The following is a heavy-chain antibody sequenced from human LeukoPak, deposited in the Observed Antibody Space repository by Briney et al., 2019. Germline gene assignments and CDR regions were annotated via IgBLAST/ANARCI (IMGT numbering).Heavy chain of an antibody. D-gene: IGHD1-26*01. J-gene: IGHJ4*02. CDR2: ISYDGSNK. CDR3: ARDRVGATDYFDY. CDR1: GFTLSSYA. V-gene: IGHV3-30-3*01. Sequence: GGSLRLSCAASGFTLSSYAMHWVRQAPGKGLEWVAVISYDGSNKYYADSVKGRFTISRDNSKNTLYLQMNSLRAEDTAVYYCARDRVGATDYFDYWGQGTLVTVSS.